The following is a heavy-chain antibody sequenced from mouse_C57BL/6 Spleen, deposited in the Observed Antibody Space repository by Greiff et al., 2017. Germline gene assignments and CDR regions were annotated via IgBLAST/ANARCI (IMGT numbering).Heavy chain of an antibody. CDR3: ARSHYGSSYVDYAMDY. V-gene: IGHV1-69*01. CDR1: GYTFTSYW. D-gene: IGHD1-1*01. J-gene: IGHJ4*01. Sequence: VQLQQPGAELVMPGASVKLSCKASGYTFTSYWMHWVKQRPGQGLEWIGEIDPSDSYTNYNQKFKGKSTLTVDKSSSTAYMQLSSLTSEDSAVYYCARSHYGSSYVDYAMDYWGQGTSVTVSS. CDR2: IDPSDSYT.